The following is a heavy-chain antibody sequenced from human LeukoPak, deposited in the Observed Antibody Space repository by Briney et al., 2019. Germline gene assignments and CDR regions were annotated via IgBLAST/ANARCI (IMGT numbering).Heavy chain of an antibody. CDR2: IKQDGSEK. Sequence: PGGSLRLSCAASGFTFSSYWMSWVRQAPGKGLEWVANIKQDGSEKYYADSVKGRFTISRDNSKNTLYLQMNSLRAEDTAVYYCAKDHYDSSGSDYWGQGTLVTVSS. CDR1: GFTFSSYW. J-gene: IGHJ4*02. CDR3: AKDHYDSSGSDY. V-gene: IGHV3-7*01. D-gene: IGHD3-22*01.